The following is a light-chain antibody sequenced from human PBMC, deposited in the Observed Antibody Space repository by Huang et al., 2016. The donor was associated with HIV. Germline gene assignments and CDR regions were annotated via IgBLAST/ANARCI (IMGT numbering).Light chain of an antibody. CDR3: QQSYSTLRYT. J-gene: IGKJ2*01. Sequence: DIQMTQSPSSLSASVGDSVTITCRASQSISSYLKWYQQKPGKDPKLLIYAASSLQSGVPARFSGSGSGTEFNLTISSLQPEDVATYYCQQSYSTLRYTFGQGTKLEIK. V-gene: IGKV1-39*01. CDR2: AAS. CDR1: QSISSY.